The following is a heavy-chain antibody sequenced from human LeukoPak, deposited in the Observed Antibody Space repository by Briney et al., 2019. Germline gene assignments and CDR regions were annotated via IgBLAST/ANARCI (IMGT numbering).Heavy chain of an antibody. CDR3: ARWFRDGYNYFTGYFDY. Sequence: SVKVSCKASGGTFSSYAIGWVRQAPGQGLEWMGGIIPIFGTANYAQKFQGRVTITADESTSTAYMELSSLRSEDTAVYYCARWFRDGYNYFTGYFDYWGQGTLVTVSS. J-gene: IGHJ4*02. CDR2: IIPIFGTA. CDR1: GGTFSSYA. D-gene: IGHD5-24*01. V-gene: IGHV1-69*13.